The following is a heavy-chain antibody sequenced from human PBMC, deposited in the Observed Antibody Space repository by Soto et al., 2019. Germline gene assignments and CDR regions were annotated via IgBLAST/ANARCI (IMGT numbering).Heavy chain of an antibody. CDR2: IRGDGVST. CDR1: GFSFSTFW. CDR3: ARDAVLGSGSLDY. V-gene: IGHV3-74*01. J-gene: IGHJ4*02. Sequence: GGSQRLSCAASGFSFSTFWMHWVRQVPGEGLVWVSRIRGDGVSTGYADSVKGRFTVSRDNAKNTLYLQMSSLRAEDTAVYYCARDAVLGSGSLDYWGQGTVVTVSS. D-gene: IGHD3-10*01.